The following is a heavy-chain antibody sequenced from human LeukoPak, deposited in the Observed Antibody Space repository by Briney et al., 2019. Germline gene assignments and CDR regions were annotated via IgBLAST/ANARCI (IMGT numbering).Heavy chain of an antibody. CDR3: ARDTTYYYDSSGYYEY. Sequence: PGGSLRLSCAASGFTFSSYWMNWARQAPGKGLEWVASINHNGNVNYYVDSVKGRFTISRDNAKNSLYLQMNSLRAEDTAVYYCARDTTYYYDSSGYYEYWGQGTLVTVSS. J-gene: IGHJ4*02. CDR2: INHNGNVN. D-gene: IGHD3-22*01. CDR1: GFTFSSYW. V-gene: IGHV3-7*01.